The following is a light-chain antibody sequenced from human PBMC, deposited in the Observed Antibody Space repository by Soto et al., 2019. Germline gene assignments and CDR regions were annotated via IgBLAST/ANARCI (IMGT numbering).Light chain of an antibody. CDR1: QTVSCK. J-gene: IGKJ1*01. Sequence: EIVMTQSPATLSVSPGERATLSCRASQTVSCKLAWYQQKPGQTTRLLIYGASTRATGSPARFSGSGSGTEFTLTISSMQSEDFAVYYCQQYNNWPPWTFGQGTKVELK. CDR3: QQYNNWPPWT. CDR2: GAS. V-gene: IGKV3-15*01.